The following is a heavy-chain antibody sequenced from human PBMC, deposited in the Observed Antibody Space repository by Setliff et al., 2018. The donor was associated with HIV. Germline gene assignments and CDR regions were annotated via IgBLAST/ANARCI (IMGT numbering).Heavy chain of an antibody. CDR2: ISASGNSP. J-gene: IGHJ5*02. Sequence: GGSLRLSCSASGFTFISYAMSWVRQAPGKGREWVSTISASGNSPYYVDSVKGRFTISRDNSKNTLYLQMNSLRGEDTAVYYCAALKGYSYGRGCFDPWGQGTLVTVSS. CDR1: GFTFISYA. D-gene: IGHD5-18*01. V-gene: IGHV3-23*01. CDR3: AALKGYSYGRGCFDP.